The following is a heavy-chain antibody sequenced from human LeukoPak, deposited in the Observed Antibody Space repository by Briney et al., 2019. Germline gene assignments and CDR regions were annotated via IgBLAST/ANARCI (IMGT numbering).Heavy chain of an antibody. CDR2: ISSSSSYV. CDR3: ARERRGYGGNSPGDY. Sequence: GGSLRLSCAASGFTFSSYSMNWVRQAPGKGLEWVSSISSSSSYVYYADSVKGRFTISRDNAKNSLYLQMNSLRAEDTAVYYCARERRGYGGNSPGDYWGQGTLVTVSS. D-gene: IGHD4-23*01. J-gene: IGHJ4*02. V-gene: IGHV3-21*01. CDR1: GFTFSSYS.